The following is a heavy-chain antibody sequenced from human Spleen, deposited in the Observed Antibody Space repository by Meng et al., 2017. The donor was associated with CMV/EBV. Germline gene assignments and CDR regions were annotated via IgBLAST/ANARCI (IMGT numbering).Heavy chain of an antibody. Sequence: SSGDYYWSWIRQHPGKGLEYIGYIYYSGSTYYNPSLKSRITISVDTSKNQFSLKLTSVTAADTAMYYCARESAGKVGAAFPRGFDYWGQGTLVTVSS. CDR2: IYYSGST. V-gene: IGHV4-31*02. CDR1: SSGDYY. J-gene: IGHJ4*02. CDR3: ARESAGKVGAAFPRGFDY. D-gene: IGHD2-15*01.